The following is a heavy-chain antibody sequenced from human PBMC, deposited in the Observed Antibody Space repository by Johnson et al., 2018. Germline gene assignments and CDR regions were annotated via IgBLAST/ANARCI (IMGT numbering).Heavy chain of an antibody. Sequence: QVQLQESGPGLVKPSETLSLTCTVSDGSISSYYWSWIRQPPGKGLEWIGYIYYSGSTNYNPSLKSRVTISVEPSKNHFSLKLRSVTAADTAVYYCARIQYRGYDYAFDYWGQGTLVTVSS. CDR1: DGSISSYY. J-gene: IGHJ4*02. D-gene: IGHD5-12*01. V-gene: IGHV4-59*01. CDR3: ARIQYRGYDYAFDY. CDR2: IYYSGST.